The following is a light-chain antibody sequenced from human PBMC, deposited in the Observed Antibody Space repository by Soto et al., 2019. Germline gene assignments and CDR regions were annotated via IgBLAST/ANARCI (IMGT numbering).Light chain of an antibody. CDR3: QQYNSYST. CDR1: QGISTW. CDR2: KAS. V-gene: IGKV1-5*03. Sequence: DIQMTQSPSTLSASVGDRVTITCRASQGISTWLAWYQQKPRKAPNLLIYKASSLESGVPSRFSGSGSGTEFTLTISSLQPDDFATYYCQQYNSYSTFGQGTKVEIK. J-gene: IGKJ1*01.